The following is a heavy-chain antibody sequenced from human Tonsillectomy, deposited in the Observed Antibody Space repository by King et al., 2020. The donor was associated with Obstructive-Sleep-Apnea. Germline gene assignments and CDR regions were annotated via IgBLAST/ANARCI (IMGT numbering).Heavy chain of an antibody. J-gene: IGHJ4*02. Sequence: QLQESGPGLVKPSETLSLTCTVSGGSTSSNYWTWIRQPAGKGLEWIGGMYTSGRTNYNPSLKSRVTMSPDTSKNQFSLKLCSVTAADTAVYYCAREPATLTRRIDYWGQGTLVTVSS. CDR2: MYTSGRT. V-gene: IGHV4-4*07. CDR1: GGSTSSNY. D-gene: IGHD5-24*01. CDR3: AREPATLTRRIDY.